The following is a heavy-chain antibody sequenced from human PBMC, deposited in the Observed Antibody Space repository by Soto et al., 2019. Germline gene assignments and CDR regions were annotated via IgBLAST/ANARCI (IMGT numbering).Heavy chain of an antibody. Sequence: SETLSLTCAVYGGSFSGYYWSWIRQPPGKGLEWIGEINHSGSTNYNPSLKSRVTISVDTSKNQFSLKLSSVTAADTAVYYCAGRDGIAAAGTGPGYWGQGTLVTVSS. CDR1: GGSFSGYY. D-gene: IGHD6-13*01. CDR3: AGRDGIAAAGTGPGY. J-gene: IGHJ4*02. CDR2: INHSGST. V-gene: IGHV4-34*01.